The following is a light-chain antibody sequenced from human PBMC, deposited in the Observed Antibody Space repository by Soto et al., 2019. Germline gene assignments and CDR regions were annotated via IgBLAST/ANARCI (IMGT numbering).Light chain of an antibody. Sequence: EIVLTQSPGTLSLSPGERATLSCRASQSVSTYLAWYQQKPGQAPRLLIYDTSNRATGIPARFSGSGSETDFTLTISSLEPEDSAVYYCQQRSNWPPHFGQGTRLEIK. CDR1: QSVSTY. CDR3: QQRSNWPPH. J-gene: IGKJ5*01. CDR2: DTS. V-gene: IGKV3-11*01.